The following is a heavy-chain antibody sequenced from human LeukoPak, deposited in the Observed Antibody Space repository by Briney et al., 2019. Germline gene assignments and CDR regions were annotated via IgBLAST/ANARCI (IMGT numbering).Heavy chain of an antibody. Sequence: GGSLRLSCAASGFTFSDYGMNWVRQAPGKGLEWVSSITSSGTFTYYADSLKGRFTISRDNSKNTLYLQMNSLRAEDTAVYYCAKDGAPSNGYDILTGYYYYWGQGTLVTVSS. CDR3: AKDGAPSNGYDILTGYYYY. J-gene: IGHJ4*02. D-gene: IGHD3-9*01. CDR2: ITSSGTFT. V-gene: IGHV3-21*01. CDR1: GFTFSDYG.